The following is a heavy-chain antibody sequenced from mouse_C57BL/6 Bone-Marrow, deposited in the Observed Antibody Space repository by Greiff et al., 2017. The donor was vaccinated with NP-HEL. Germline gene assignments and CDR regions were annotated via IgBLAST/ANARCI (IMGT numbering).Heavy chain of an antibody. CDR2: IYPGNGDT. Sequence: QVQLQQSGAELVRPGASVKMSCKASGYTFTSYNMHWVKQTPSQGLEWIGAIYPGNGDTSYNQKFKGKATLTVDKSSSTAYMQLSSLTSEDSAVYVCARGGFVAYGGQGTRVTVSA. J-gene: IGHJ3*01. D-gene: IGHD1-1*02. CDR3: ARGGFVAY. V-gene: IGHV1-12*01. CDR1: GYTFTSYN.